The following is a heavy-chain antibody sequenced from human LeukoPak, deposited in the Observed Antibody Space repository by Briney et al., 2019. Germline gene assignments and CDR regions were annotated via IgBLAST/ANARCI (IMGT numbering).Heavy chain of an antibody. D-gene: IGHD5-12*01. CDR1: GYTFTNYG. CDR2: ISGYNGNT. CDR3: ARRHLSGYASDY. V-gene: IGHV1-18*01. Sequence: ASVKVSCKTSGYTFTNYGVNWVRQAPGQGLEWMGYISGYNGNTKYAQELQGRVTMTTDTSTGTAYMELRSLRSDDTAVYYCARRHLSGYASDYWGQGTLVTVSS. J-gene: IGHJ4*02.